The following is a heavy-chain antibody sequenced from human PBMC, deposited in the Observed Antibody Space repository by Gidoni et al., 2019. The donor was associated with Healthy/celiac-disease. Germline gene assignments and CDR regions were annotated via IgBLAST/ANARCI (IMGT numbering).Heavy chain of an antibody. CDR3: ARGEGYYDSSVGY. CDR2: IYYSGST. Sequence: QVQLQESGPGLVKPSQPLSLTCTVPDAHISSGGYSWSWIRQHPGKGLEWIGYIYYSGSTYYNPSLKSRVTISVDTSKNQFSLKLSSVTAADTAVYYCARGEGYYDSSVGYWGQGTLVTVSS. V-gene: IGHV4-31*03. CDR1: DAHISSGGYS. D-gene: IGHD3-22*01. J-gene: IGHJ4*02.